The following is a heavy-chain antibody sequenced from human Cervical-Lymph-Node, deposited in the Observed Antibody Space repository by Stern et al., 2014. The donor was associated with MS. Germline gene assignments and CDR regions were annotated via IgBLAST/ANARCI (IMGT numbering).Heavy chain of an antibody. CDR3: ARARVGDYARSPHLDS. Sequence: EVQLVESGGGLVKPGESLSLSCDASGFTFSHYSINWVRQAPGQGLEWISSISNNSTHACYADSVEGRFTSSRDSAKDSVSLHMVSLRAEDTAVYYCARARVGDYARSPHLDSWGQGTLVTVSS. D-gene: IGHD4-17*01. J-gene: IGHJ4*02. CDR1: GFTFSHYS. CDR2: ISNNSTHA. V-gene: IGHV3-21*01.